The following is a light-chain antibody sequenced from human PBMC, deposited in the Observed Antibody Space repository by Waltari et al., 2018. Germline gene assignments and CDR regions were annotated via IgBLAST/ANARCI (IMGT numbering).Light chain of an antibody. Sequence: QSALTQPASVSGSPGQSINISRTGTSSDVGSYNLVSWYQQHPGKAPKLMIYEVSKRPSGVSNRFSGSKSGNTASLTISGLQAEDEADYYCCSYAGSSTFAFWVFGGGTKLTVL. J-gene: IGLJ3*02. CDR2: EVS. CDR3: CSYAGSSTFAFWV. CDR1: SSDVGSYNL. V-gene: IGLV2-23*02.